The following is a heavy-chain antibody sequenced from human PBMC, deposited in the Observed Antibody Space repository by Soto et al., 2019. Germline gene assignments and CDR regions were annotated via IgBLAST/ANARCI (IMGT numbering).Heavy chain of an antibody. CDR3: IGCLRI. D-gene: IGHD2-8*01. V-gene: IGHV3-49*03. Sequence: GGSLRLSCTASGFPFGNFLMSWFRQAPGKGMEWVGFIRSQPYGGTAEYAASVRGRFTISRDDSKGIAYLQMNSLQTKDSGVYYCIGCLRIWGQGSLVTVAS. CDR1: GFPFGNFL. J-gene: IGHJ4*02. CDR2: IRSQPYGGTA.